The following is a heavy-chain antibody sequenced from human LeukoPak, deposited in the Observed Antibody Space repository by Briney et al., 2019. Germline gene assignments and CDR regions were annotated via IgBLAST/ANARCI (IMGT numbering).Heavy chain of an antibody. CDR3: ATHDFWSGPHYMDV. CDR1: GYTFTGYY. V-gene: IGHV1-2*02. J-gene: IGHJ6*03. D-gene: IGHD3-3*01. Sequence: ASVKVSCKASGYTFTGYYMHWVRQAPGQGLEWMGWINPNSGGTNYAQKFQGRVTMTRDTSISTAYMELSRLRSDDTAVYYCATHDFWSGPHYMDVWGKGTTVTVSS. CDR2: INPNSGGT.